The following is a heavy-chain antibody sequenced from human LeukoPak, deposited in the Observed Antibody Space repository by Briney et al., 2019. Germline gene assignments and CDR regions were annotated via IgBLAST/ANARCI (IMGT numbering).Heavy chain of an antibody. D-gene: IGHD6-6*01. Sequence: GGSLRLSCAASGFTFSGDAMHWVRQAPGKGLEWVAFISFDGNKKYFADSVKGRFTISRDNSKNTLYLQMNSLRSEDTAIYYCAKYLATKYTLHYWGRGTLVTVSS. V-gene: IGHV3-30*18. CDR2: ISFDGNKK. CDR1: GFTFSGDA. J-gene: IGHJ4*02. CDR3: AKYLATKYTLHY.